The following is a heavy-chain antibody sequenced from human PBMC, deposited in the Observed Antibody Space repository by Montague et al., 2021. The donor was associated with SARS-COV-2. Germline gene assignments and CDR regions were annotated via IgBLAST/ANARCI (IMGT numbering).Heavy chain of an antibody. V-gene: IGHV2-70*11. Sequence: PALVKPTQTLTLTCTFSGFSLRTAGTCVSWIRQPPGKAPQWLARIDWDGDKYYSRTLETRVSISTDTAKTQVVLTMTNVDPMDTATYYCARLSGVAPRCYYEGMDVWGQETAVTVSS. J-gene: IGHJ6*02. CDR3: ARLSGVAPRCYYEGMDV. CDR1: GFSLRTAGTC. D-gene: IGHD7-27*01. CDR2: IDWDGDK.